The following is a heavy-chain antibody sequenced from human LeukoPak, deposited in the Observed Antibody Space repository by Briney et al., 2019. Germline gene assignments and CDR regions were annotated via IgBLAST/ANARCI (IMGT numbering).Heavy chain of an antibody. D-gene: IGHD2-15*01. CDR1: GFTVSSSF. CDR2: IYSGGST. V-gene: IGHV3-66*01. J-gene: IGHJ3*02. Sequence: PGGSLRLSCAASGFTVSSSFMSWVRQAPGKGLGGVSLIYSGGSTYYADSVKGRFTISRDISKNTLFLQLNSLRAEDTAVYYCARGGVVVAAIDAFDIWGQGTLVTVSS. CDR3: ARGGVVVAAIDAFDI.